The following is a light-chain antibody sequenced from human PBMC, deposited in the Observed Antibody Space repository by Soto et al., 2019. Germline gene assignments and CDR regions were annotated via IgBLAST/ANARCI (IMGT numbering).Light chain of an antibody. Sequence: EIVLTQSPATLSLSPGAGATLSCRASQSVSSTYLAWYQQQPGQAPRLLIYGASSRATGIPDRFSGSGSGTDFTLTISRLEPEDFAVYYCQQYRSSLTFGGGTK. CDR3: QQYRSSLT. CDR1: QSVSSTY. V-gene: IGKV3-20*01. CDR2: GAS. J-gene: IGKJ4*01.